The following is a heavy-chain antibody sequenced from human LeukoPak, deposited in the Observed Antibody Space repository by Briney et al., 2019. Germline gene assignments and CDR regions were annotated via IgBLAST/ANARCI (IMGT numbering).Heavy chain of an antibody. CDR3: ARGRPLVGATQNAFDI. J-gene: IGHJ3*02. V-gene: IGHV6-1*01. CDR2: TYYRSKWSN. CDR1: GDSVSSNSAA. Sequence: PSQTLSLTCAISGDSVSSNSAAWHWLGQSPSRGLEWLGRTYYRSKWSNNYAVSVRGRITINPDTSKNQFSLQLNSVTPADTAVYYCARGRPLVGATQNAFDIWGQGTMVTVSS. D-gene: IGHD1-26*01.